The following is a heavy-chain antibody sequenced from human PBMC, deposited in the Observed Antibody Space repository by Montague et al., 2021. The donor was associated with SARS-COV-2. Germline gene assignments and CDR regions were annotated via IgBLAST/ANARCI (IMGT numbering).Heavy chain of an antibody. Sequence: SLTLSCAASVFTVSSNYMSLVRQAPGKGLEWVSVIYSCLSTYYAXSVKGPFTISRHNSKNTLYLQMNSLRAEDTAVYYCAREIAAAAYGWNWFDPWGQGTLVTVSS. CDR1: VFTVSSNY. CDR2: IYSCLST. J-gene: IGHJ5*02. V-gene: IGHV3-53*04. CDR3: AREIAAAAYGWNWFDP. D-gene: IGHD6-13*01.